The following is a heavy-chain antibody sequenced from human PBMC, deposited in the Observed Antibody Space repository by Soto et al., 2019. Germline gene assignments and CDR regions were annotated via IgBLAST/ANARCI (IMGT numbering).Heavy chain of an antibody. D-gene: IGHD3-16*01. V-gene: IGHV1-18*01. J-gene: IGHJ6*02. CDR1: GYSFTRYG. CDR2: INTYNGNT. Sequence: QVQLVQSRAEVKNPGASVKVSCKASGYSFTRYGIAWARQAPGQGLEWLGWINTYNGNTNYAQNLQGRVTLTSDTPTITAYMELTSLRSNDTAIYYCAMVDVYVTPSPQDVWGQGTTVIVSS. CDR3: AMVDVYVTPSPQDV.